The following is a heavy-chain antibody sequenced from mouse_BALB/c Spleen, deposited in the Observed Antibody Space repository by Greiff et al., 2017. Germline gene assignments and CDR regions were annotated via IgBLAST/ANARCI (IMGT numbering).Heavy chain of an antibody. V-gene: IGHV1-7*01. CDR3: ARWDSWFAY. J-gene: IGHJ3*01. CDR1: GYTFTSYW. CDR2: INPSTGYT. D-gene: IGHD4-1*01. Sequence: QVHVKQSGAELAKPGASVKMSCKASGYTFTSYWMHWVKQRPGQGLEWIGYINPSTGYTEYNQKFKDKATLTADKSSSTAYMQLSSLTSEDSAVYYCARWDSWFAYWGQGTLVTVSA.